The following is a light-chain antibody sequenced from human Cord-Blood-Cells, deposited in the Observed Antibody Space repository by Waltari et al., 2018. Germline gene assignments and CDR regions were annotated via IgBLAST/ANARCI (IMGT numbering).Light chain of an antibody. J-gene: IGKJ4*01. CDR2: DAS. Sequence: EIVFTQSPAAPSLSPGERATISCRASQSVSSYLAWYQQKPGQAPRLLIYDASNRATGIPARFSGSGSGTDFTLTISSLEPEDFAVYYCQQRSNWERLTFGGGTKVEIK. CDR1: QSVSSY. CDR3: QQRSNWERLT. V-gene: IGKV3-11*01.